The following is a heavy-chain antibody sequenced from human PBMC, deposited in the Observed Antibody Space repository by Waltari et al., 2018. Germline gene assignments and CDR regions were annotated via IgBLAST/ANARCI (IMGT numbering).Heavy chain of an antibody. J-gene: IGHJ4*02. D-gene: IGHD5-12*01. CDR2: VYYSGTT. V-gene: IGHV4-39*01. CDR3: ARSSAGMPRWLGDY. Sequence: QLQLQESGPGLVKPSETLSLSCSVSGDSIRRSNYYWGWIRQPPGKGLEWIASVYYSGTTYYNPSLKSRVTISADTSRNQFYLRLTSVTATDTAVYYCARSSAGMPRWLGDYWGQGILVTVSS. CDR1: GDSIRRSNYY.